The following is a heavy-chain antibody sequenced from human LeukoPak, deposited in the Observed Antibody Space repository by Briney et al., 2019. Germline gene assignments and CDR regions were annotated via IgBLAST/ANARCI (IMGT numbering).Heavy chain of an antibody. V-gene: IGHV1-69*04. D-gene: IGHD6-25*01. CDR2: IIPIFGIA. J-gene: IGHJ4*02. CDR3: ARDVPGYSSEFDY. Sequence: GASVKVSCKASGGTFSTYTFSWVRQAPGQGLEWMGRIIPIFGIANYAQNFQGRVTITADKSTSTAYMELSSLGSDDTAVYYCARDVPGYSSEFDYWGQGTLVTVSS. CDR1: GGTFSTYT.